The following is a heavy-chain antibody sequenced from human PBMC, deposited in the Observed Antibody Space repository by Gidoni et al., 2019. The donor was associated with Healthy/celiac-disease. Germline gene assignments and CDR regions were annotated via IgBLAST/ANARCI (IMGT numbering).Heavy chain of an antibody. CDR3: AREGMTGDCMDV. CDR1: GFTFSSYS. Sequence: ESGGGLVKAGGSLRLSCAASGFTFSSYSRNLVRQAPGKGLEWVSSISSRSSYIYYADSVKGRFTISRDNAKNSLYLQMNSLRAEYTAVYYCAREGMTGDCMDVWGQGTTVTVSS. V-gene: IGHV3-21*01. CDR2: ISSRSSYI. D-gene: IGHD2-21*02. J-gene: IGHJ6*02.